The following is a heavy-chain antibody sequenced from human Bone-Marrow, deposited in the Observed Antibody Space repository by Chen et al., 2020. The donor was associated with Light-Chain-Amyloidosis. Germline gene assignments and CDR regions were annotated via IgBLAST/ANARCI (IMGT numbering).Heavy chain of an antibody. CDR2: INPSGST. J-gene: IGHJ3*02. Sequence: QVQLQQWGAGLLKPSETLSLTCAVYGGSFSGYYWSWIRQPPGKGLEWIGEINPSGSTNYNPALKSRVTISVDTSKNQFSLKLGSVAAADTAVYYCARGSPIVVVPAAQEVGAFDIWGQGTMVTVSS. V-gene: IGHV4-34*01. CDR3: ARGSPIVVVPAAQEVGAFDI. D-gene: IGHD2-2*01. CDR1: GGSFSGYY.